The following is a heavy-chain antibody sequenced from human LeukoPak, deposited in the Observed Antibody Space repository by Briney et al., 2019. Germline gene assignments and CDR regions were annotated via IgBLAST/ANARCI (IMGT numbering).Heavy chain of an antibody. CDR3: ARGGYSIDY. CDR2: MYYSGTT. CDR1: GGSISSSSYY. J-gene: IGHJ4*02. D-gene: IGHD2-15*01. Sequence: SETLSLTCTVSGGSISSSSYYWGWIRQPPGKGLEYIGSMYYSGTTYYNPSLKSRVTISIDTSKNQFSLKLSSVTAADTAVYYCARGGYSIDYWGQGTLVTVSS. V-gene: IGHV4-39*07.